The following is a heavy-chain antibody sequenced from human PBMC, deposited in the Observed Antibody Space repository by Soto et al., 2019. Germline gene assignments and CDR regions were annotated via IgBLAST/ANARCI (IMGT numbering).Heavy chain of an antibody. CDR1: GYTFTGYY. CDR3: ASGGRIAAAETYYYGMDV. Sequence: ASVKVSCKASGYTFTGYYMQWVRQAPGQGLEWMGWINPNSGGTNYAQKFQGWVTMTRDTSISTAYMELSRLRSDDTAVYYCASGGRIAAAETYYYGMDVWGQGTTVTVSS. J-gene: IGHJ6*02. V-gene: IGHV1-2*04. D-gene: IGHD6-13*01. CDR2: INPNSGGT.